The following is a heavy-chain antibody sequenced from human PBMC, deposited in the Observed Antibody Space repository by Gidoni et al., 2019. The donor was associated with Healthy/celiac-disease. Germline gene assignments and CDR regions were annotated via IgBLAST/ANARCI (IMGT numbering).Heavy chain of an antibody. V-gene: IGHV3-43*02. Sequence: EVQLVESGGGVVQPGGSLRLSSSPPGFPFDVYAMHWGRQAPGKGLEWVSMISGDGGSTYYADSVKGRFTISRDNSKNSLDLQMNSLRTEDTALYYCAKGTTGYYDSSGYNSPPDWYFDLWGRGTLVTVSS. D-gene: IGHD3-22*01. J-gene: IGHJ2*01. CDR3: AKGTTGYYDSSGYNSPPDWYFDL. CDR1: GFPFDVYA. CDR2: ISGDGGST.